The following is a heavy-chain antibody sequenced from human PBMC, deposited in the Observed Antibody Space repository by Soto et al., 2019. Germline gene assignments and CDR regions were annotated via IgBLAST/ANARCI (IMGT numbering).Heavy chain of an antibody. CDR2: IIPIFGTA. D-gene: IGHD3-10*01. Sequence: SVKVSCKASGGTLSSYAISWVRQAPGQGLEWMGGIIPIFGTANYAQKFQGRVTITADESTSTAYMELSSLRSEDTAVYYCARAYYGSGSYWPSSYYYYGMDVWGQGTTVTVSS. V-gene: IGHV1-69*13. CDR1: GGTLSSYA. CDR3: ARAYYGSGSYWPSSYYYYGMDV. J-gene: IGHJ6*02.